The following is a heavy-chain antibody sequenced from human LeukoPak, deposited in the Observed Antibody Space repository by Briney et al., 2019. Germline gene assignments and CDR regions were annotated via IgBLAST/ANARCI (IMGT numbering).Heavy chain of an antibody. V-gene: IGHV3-7*01. CDR2: IKQDGSEK. J-gene: IGHJ4*02. D-gene: IGHD4-23*01. Sequence: GGSLRLSCAASGFTFSSYGMTWVRQAPGKGLEWVANIKQDGSEKYYVDSVKGRFTISRDNAKSSLYLQMDSLRAEDTAVYYCARAIGKSEGYWGQGTLVTVSS. CDR3: ARAIGKSEGY. CDR1: GFTFSSYG.